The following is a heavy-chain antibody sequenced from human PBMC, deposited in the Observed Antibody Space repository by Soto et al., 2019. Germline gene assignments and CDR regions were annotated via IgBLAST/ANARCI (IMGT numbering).Heavy chain of an antibody. Sequence: QVQLQESGPGLVKPSQTLSLTCTVSGGSISSGGYYWSWIRQHPGKGLEWIGYIYYSGSTYYNPSLKSRVNISVDTSKNQFSLKLSSVTAADTAVYYCARDRGYYDSSGYSGGNWFDPWGQGTLVTVSS. CDR3: ARDRGYYDSSGYSGGNWFDP. J-gene: IGHJ5*02. D-gene: IGHD3-22*01. V-gene: IGHV4-31*03. CDR2: IYYSGST. CDR1: GGSISSGGYY.